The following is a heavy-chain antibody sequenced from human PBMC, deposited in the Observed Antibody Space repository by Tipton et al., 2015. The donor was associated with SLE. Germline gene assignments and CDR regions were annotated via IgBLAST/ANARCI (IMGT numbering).Heavy chain of an antibody. J-gene: IGHJ4*02. CDR3: ARGYASGSFSPSYFDY. CDR1: GFTFSSYA. D-gene: IGHD3-16*01. CDR2: ISSSSNFI. Sequence: SLRLSCAASGFTFSSYAMSWVRQAPGKGLEWVSTISSSSNFIYYADSVKGRFTISRDNAKNSLYLQMNSLRVEDTAVYYCARGYASGSFSPSYFDYWGQGTLVSVSS. V-gene: IGHV3-21*01.